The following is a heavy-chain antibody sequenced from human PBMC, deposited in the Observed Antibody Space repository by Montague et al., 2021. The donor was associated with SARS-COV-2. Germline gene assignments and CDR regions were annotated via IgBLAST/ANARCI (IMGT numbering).Heavy chain of an antibody. D-gene: IGHD6-13*01. J-gene: IGHJ4*02. CDR2: INHSGST. Sequence: SETLSLTCAVYGGSFSGYYWSWIRQPPGKGLEWIGEINHSGSTNYNPSLKSRVTISVDTSKNQFSLKLSSVTAADTAVYYCTRGDVRYSSSWYLDYWGQGTLVTVSS. CDR1: GGSFSGYY. V-gene: IGHV4-34*01. CDR3: TRGDVRYSSSWYLDY.